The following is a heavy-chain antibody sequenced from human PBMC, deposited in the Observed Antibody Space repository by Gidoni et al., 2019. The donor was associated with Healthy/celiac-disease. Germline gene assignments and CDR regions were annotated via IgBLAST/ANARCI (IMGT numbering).Heavy chain of an antibody. CDR2: INHSGST. D-gene: IGHD3-3*01. CDR3: ARGCKPRGLRFLERHEGLPYFDY. CDR1: GGSFSGYS. J-gene: IGHJ4*02. Sequence: QVQLQQWGAGLLKPSETLSLTCAVYGGSFSGYSWRWIRQPPGKGLEWIGEINHSGSTNYNPSLKSRVTISVDTSKNQFSLKLSSVTAADTAVYYCARGCKPRGLRFLERHEGLPYFDYWGQGTLVTVSS. V-gene: IGHV4-34*01.